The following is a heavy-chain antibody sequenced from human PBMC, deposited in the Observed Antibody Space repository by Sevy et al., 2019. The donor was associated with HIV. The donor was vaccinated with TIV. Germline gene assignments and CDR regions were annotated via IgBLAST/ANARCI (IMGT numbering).Heavy chain of an antibody. CDR1: GGSISSGGYY. J-gene: IGHJ5*02. Sequence: SETLSLTCAVSGGSISSGGYYWSWIGQPPGKGLEWIGYIYHSGSTYYNASLKSRVTISVDRSKNQLSLTLSPVTAADKAVYYSAGYYGDKLANWLAPWGQGTLVTVSS. CDR2: IYHSGST. CDR3: AGYYGDKLANWLAP. V-gene: IGHV4-30-2*01. D-gene: IGHD4-17*01.